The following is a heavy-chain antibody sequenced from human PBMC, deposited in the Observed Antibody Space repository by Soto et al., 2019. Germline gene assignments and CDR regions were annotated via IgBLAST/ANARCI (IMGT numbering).Heavy chain of an antibody. CDR1: GGTFSSYA. CDR2: IIPIFGTA. V-gene: IGHV1-69*13. D-gene: IGHD3-22*01. J-gene: IGHJ6*02. CDR3: ARDLKRYYDSSGYGYYYYGMDV. Sequence: ASVKVSCEASGGTFSSYAISWVRQAPGQGLEWMGGIIPIFGTANYAQKFQGRVTITADESTTTAYMELSSLRSEDTAVYYCARDLKRYYDSSGYGYYYYGMDVWGQGTTVTVS.